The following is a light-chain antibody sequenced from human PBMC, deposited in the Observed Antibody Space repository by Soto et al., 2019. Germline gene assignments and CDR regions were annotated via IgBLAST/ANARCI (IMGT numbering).Light chain of an antibody. CDR3: QQYNNWPLP. CDR1: QSISRN. CDR2: AAS. Sequence: EIVMTQSPAILSVSPGERATLSCRASQSISRNLAWYQQKPGQAPRLLIYAASTRATGLPARFSGSGSGTEFTLTISSLQSEDFAVYSCQQYNNWPLPFGQGTKVDIK. V-gene: IGKV3-15*01. J-gene: IGKJ1*01.